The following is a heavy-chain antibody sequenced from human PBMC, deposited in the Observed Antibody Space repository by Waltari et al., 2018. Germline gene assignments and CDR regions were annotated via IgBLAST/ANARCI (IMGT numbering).Heavy chain of an antibody. CDR2: VSFSEST. V-gene: IGHV4-39*01. D-gene: IGHD5-12*01. CDR1: GVSITSNRHY. Sequence: QLQLQESGPRLVRPSGTLSLICRVSGVSITSNRHYWAWIRQSPGQGLEWIGTVSFSESTYISPSLKSRVSVSRDTSKNQVSLILGSVTAADMAVYYCATYIGASVGTAAFDVWGQGTMVTVSS. J-gene: IGHJ3*01. CDR3: ATYIGASVGTAAFDV.